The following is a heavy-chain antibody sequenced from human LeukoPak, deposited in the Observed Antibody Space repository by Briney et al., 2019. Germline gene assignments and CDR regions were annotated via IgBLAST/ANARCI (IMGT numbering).Heavy chain of an antibody. CDR2: IDPSGGST. CDR3: ARIGRRPSDAFDI. D-gene: IGHD1-1*01. J-gene: IGHJ3*02. V-gene: IGHV1-46*01. CDR1: GYTFTNFY. Sequence: ASVKVSCKASGYTFTNFYMNWVRQAPGQGPEWMGRIDPSGGSTYYAQKFQGRVTMTRDTSTSTVYMELSSLRSEDTAVYYCARIGRRPSDAFDIWGRGTVVTVSS.